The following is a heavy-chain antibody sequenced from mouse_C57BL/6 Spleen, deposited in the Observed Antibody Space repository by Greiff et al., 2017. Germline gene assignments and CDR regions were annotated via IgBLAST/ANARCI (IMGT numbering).Heavy chain of an antibody. Sequence: VQLQQPGPELVKPGASVKISCKASGYSFTGYYMNWVKQSPEKSLEWIGEINPSTGGTTYNQKFKAKATLTVDKSSSTAYMQLKSLTSEDSAVYYCAAEGPLFDYWGQGTTLTVSS. CDR3: AAEGPLFDY. CDR1: GYSFTGYY. CDR2: INPSTGGT. V-gene: IGHV1-42*01. J-gene: IGHJ2*01.